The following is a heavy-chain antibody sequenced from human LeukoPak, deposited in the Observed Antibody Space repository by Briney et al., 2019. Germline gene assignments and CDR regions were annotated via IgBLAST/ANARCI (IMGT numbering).Heavy chain of an antibody. Sequence: PSETLSLTCTVSGGSVNNYFWSWIRRPPGKGLEWIGYIDDSGNTDYNPSPKSQVSISIAKSKNQFFLKLSSVTAADTAMYYCARRVDYGDRNWFDPWGQGTLVTVSS. CDR2: IDDSGNT. CDR1: GGSVNNYF. D-gene: IGHD4-17*01. J-gene: IGHJ5*02. V-gene: IGHV4-59*02. CDR3: ARRVDYGDRNWFDP.